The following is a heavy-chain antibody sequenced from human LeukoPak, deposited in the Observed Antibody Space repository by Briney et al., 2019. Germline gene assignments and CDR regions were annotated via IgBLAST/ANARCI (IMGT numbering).Heavy chain of an antibody. CDR2: INSDGSST. V-gene: IGHV3-74*01. CDR3: ASSIFYDSSPY. CDR1: GFTFSRYS. J-gene: IGHJ4*02. D-gene: IGHD3-22*01. Sequence: PGGSLRLSCAASGFTFSRYSMHWVRQAPGKGLVWVSRINSDGSSTSYADSVKGRFTISRDNAKNTLYLQMNSLRAEDTAVYYCASSIFYDSSPYWGQGTLVTVSS.